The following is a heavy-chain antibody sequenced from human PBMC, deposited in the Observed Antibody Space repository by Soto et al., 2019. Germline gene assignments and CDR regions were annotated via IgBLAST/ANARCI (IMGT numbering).Heavy chain of an antibody. J-gene: IGHJ4*02. V-gene: IGHV4-31*03. CDR1: GGSISSGGYY. Sequence: SETLSLTCTVSGGSISSGGYYWSWIRQHPGKGLEWIGYIYYSGSTYYNPSLKSRVTISVDTSKNQFSLKLSSVTAADTAVYYCARVRAQYYFDYWGQGTLVTVSS. CDR3: ARVRAQYYFDY. CDR2: IYYSGST.